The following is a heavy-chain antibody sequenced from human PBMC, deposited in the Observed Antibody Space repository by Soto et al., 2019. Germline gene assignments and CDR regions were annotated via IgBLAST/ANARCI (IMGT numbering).Heavy chain of an antibody. J-gene: IGHJ6*02. CDR1: GFSFSDCY. V-gene: IGHV3-72*01. CDR3: TKIGGSSGWQYGVEV. Sequence: EVQLVESGGGLVQPGGSLRLSCEASGFSFSDCYMDWDRQAPGKGLEWVGRTRNKANSYTTEYAASVKGRFTLSRDESKNSLYLQMNGLKTEDTAMYYCTKIGGSSGWQYGVEVWGQGTAVTVSS. D-gene: IGHD6-19*01. CDR2: TRNKANSYTT.